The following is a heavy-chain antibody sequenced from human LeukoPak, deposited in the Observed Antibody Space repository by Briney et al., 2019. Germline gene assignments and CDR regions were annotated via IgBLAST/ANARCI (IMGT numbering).Heavy chain of an antibody. V-gene: IGHV3-48*01. J-gene: IGHJ4*02. Sequence: GGSLRLSCAASGFTFSSYSMNWVRQAPGKGLEWVSYISSSSSTIYYADSVKGRFTISRDNAKDSLYLQMNSLRADDTAVYYCARDLGWLRMATIPDYWGQGTLVTVSS. D-gene: IGHD5-24*01. CDR1: GFTFSSYS. CDR3: ARDLGWLRMATIPDY. CDR2: ISSSSSTI.